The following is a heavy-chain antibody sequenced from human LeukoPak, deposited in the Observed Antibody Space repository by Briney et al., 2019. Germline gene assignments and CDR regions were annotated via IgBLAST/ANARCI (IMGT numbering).Heavy chain of an antibody. CDR2: IVPVLGTP. V-gene: IGHV1-69*01. D-gene: IGHD4-11*01. CDR3: ARDNDYSNYDFDY. Sequence: SVKVSCKASGGTFRSYAISWVRQAPGQGLEWMGGIVPVLGTPSYAQKFQGRVTITADDNTSTAYMELSSLRSEDTAVYYRARDNDYSNYDFDYWGQGTLVTVSS. CDR1: GGTFRSYA. J-gene: IGHJ4*02.